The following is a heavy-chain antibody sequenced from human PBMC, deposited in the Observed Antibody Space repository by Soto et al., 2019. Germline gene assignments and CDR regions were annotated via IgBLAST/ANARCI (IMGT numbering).Heavy chain of an antibody. CDR1: GGSISSYY. CDR3: ARDNLVGHSYGNQIHALDN. D-gene: IGHD5-18*01. V-gene: IGHV4-59*12. J-gene: IGHJ3*02. Sequence: SETLSLTCTFSGGSISSYYWSWIRQPPGKGLERIGYIYYSGSTNYNPSLKSRVTISVDTSKNQFSLKLSSVTAADTAVYYCARDNLVGHSYGNQIHALDNWGQGTKVT. CDR2: IYYSGST.